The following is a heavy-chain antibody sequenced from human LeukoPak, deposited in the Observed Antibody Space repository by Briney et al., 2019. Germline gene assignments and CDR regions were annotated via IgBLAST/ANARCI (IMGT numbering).Heavy chain of an antibody. CDR3: ARSRRDGYNSLLWYFDL. Sequence: GSSVKVSCKASGGTVISYSISWVRQAARQGRDWMGGVIPIFGTANYPQKFQGRITITADESTNPAHIELSSLEPEDTAVYYCARSRRDGYNSLLWYFDLWGRGTLVTVSS. V-gene: IGHV1-69*01. CDR1: GGTVISYS. J-gene: IGHJ2*01. CDR2: VIPIFGTA. D-gene: IGHD5-24*01.